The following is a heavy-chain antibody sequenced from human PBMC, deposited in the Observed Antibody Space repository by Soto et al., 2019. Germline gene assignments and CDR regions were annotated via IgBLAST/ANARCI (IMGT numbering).Heavy chain of an antibody. J-gene: IGHJ5*02. CDR3: ARGVGGSVLIVFAP. CDR2: IHYSGSA. V-gene: IGHV4-59*12. D-gene: IGHD6-19*01. Sequence: SETLSLTCTFSGSSIIGYYWTWIRQSPERGLEWIGYIHYSGSANYNPSLNSRLTMSVDRSKSQFSMKLASVTAADTAVYYCARGVGGSVLIVFAPWGQGTLATVSS. CDR1: GSSIIGYY.